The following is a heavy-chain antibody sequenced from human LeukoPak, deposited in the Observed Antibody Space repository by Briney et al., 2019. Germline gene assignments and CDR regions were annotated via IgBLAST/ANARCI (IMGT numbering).Heavy chain of an antibody. J-gene: IGHJ4*02. D-gene: IGHD5-12*01. V-gene: IGHV1-18*01. CDR1: GYTFTSYG. CDR3: AGGSSFSAYDRGDY. CDR2: ISAYNGNT. Sequence: ASVKVSCKASGYTFTSYGISWVRQAPGQGLEWMGWISAYNGNTNYAQNIQGRVTMTTDTSTSTAYMELKSLRSDDTAVYYCAGGSSFSAYDRGDYWGQGTLVTVSS.